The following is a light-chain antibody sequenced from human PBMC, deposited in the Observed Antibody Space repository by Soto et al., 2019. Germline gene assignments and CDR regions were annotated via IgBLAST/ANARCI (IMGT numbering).Light chain of an antibody. CDR1: SSDVGSYNL. CDR3: SSYSSTNTLYV. J-gene: IGLJ1*01. Sequence: QSALTQPASVSGSPGQSITFSCTVASSDVGSYNLVSWYQQHPGKAPKLLIFEVYNRPPGVSNWFSGSKSGHTASLTISGLQTGDEGDYYCSSYSSTNTLYVFGTGTKVTVL. V-gene: IGLV2-14*02. CDR2: EVY.